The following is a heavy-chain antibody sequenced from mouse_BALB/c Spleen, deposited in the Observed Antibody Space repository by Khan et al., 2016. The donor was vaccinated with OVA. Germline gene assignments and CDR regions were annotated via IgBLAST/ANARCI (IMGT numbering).Heavy chain of an antibody. Sequence: QVQLKQSGPELKKPGETVKISCKASGYTFTNYGTNWVKQAPGKGLKWMGWINTYTGEPTYADDFKGRFAFSLETSANTAYLQINNLKNEDTATYFCASGGYWYFDVWGAGTTVTVSS. CDR1: GYTFTNYG. CDR3: ASGGYWYFDV. V-gene: IGHV9-3-1*01. CDR2: INTYTGEP. J-gene: IGHJ1*01. D-gene: IGHD1-1*02.